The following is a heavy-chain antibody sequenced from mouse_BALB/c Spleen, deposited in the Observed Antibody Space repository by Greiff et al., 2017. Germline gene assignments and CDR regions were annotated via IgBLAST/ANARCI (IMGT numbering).Heavy chain of an antibody. CDR3: ARHGLLQKKRYFDV. V-gene: IGHV5-6*01. CDR2: ISSGGSYT. D-gene: IGHD1-1*01. J-gene: IGHJ1*01. CDR1: GFTFSSYG. Sequence: EVQLVESGGDLVKPGGSLKLSCAASGFTFSSYGMSWVRQTPDKRLEWVATISSGGSYTYYPDSVKGRFTISRDNAKNTLYLQMSSLKSEDTAMYYCARHGLLQKKRYFDVWGAGTTVTVSS.